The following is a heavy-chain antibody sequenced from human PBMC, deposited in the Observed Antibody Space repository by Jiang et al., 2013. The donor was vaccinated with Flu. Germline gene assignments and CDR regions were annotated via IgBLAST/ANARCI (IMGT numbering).Heavy chain of an antibody. CDR3: ARDQLWFGEFYFDY. Sequence: TSQTLSLTCDISGDSVSNNSAAWNWIRQSPSRGLEWLGRTYYRSKWYNDYAVSVKSRITINPDTSKNQFSLQLNSVTPEDTAVYYCARDQLWFGEFYFDYWGQGTLVTVSS. D-gene: IGHD3-10*01. J-gene: IGHJ4*02. CDR1: GDSVSNNSAA. CDR2: TYYRSKWYN. V-gene: IGHV6-1*01.